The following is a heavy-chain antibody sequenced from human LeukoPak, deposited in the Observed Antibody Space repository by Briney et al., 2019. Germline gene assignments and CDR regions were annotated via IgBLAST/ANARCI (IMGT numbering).Heavy chain of an antibody. V-gene: IGHV3-30*04. J-gene: IGHJ4*02. Sequence: PGKSLRLSCAASGFTFSSYAMHWVRQAPGKGLEWVSIISYDGSDEKFADSVKGRFTISRDNSKNMVFLQMNSLRAEDTAVYYCARDQGATLVRGVTPYLDYWGQGTLVSVSP. CDR2: ISYDGSDE. CDR3: ARDQGATLVRGVTPYLDY. CDR1: GFTFSSYA. D-gene: IGHD3-10*01.